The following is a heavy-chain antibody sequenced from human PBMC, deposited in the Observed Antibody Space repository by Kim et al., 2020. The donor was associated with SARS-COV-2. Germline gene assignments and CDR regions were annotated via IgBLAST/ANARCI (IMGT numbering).Heavy chain of an antibody. Sequence: GGSLRLSCAASGFTFGDYAMHWVRQAPGKGLEWVSGISWNSGSIGYADSVKGRFTISRDNAKNSLYLQMNSLRAEDTALYYCAKDIPRHITMVRSRGAFDIWGQGTMVTVSS. D-gene: IGHD3-10*01. J-gene: IGHJ3*02. CDR3: AKDIPRHITMVRSRGAFDI. CDR1: GFTFGDYA. V-gene: IGHV3-9*01. CDR2: ISWNSGSI.